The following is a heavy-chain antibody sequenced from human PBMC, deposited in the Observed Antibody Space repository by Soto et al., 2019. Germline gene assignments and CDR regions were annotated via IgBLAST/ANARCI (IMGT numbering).Heavy chain of an antibody. V-gene: IGHV3-7*01. CDR1: GFIFSNYW. CDR3: ARDQVRLFDY. CDR2: TNQDGSVK. J-gene: IGHJ4*02. Sequence: EVPLVESGGGLVQPGGSLRLSCAASGFIFSNYWMSWVRQAPGKGLEWVATTNQDGSVKYYVDSVKGRFTISRDNSKNSLYLQMNSLRAEDTAVYFCARDQVRLFDYWGQGTLVTVSS.